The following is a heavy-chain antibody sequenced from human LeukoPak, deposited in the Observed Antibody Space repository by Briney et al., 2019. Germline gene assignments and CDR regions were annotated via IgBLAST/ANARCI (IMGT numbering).Heavy chain of an antibody. D-gene: IGHD3-10*01. Sequence: PGGSLRLSCGASGFTFSSYWMHWVRQAPGKGLVWVSRINSGGSSTSYADSVKGRFTISRDNAKNTLDLQMNSLRAEDTAVYYCARDYYDSSFGYWGQGTLVTVSS. J-gene: IGHJ4*02. CDR1: GFTFSSYW. CDR3: ARDYYDSSFGY. CDR2: INSGGSST. V-gene: IGHV3-74*01.